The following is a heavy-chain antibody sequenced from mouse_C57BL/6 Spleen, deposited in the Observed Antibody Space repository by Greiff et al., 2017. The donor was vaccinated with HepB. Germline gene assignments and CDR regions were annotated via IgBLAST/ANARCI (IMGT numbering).Heavy chain of an antibody. CDR1: GYTFTDHT. D-gene: IGHD1-1*01. Sequence: VQLQQSDAELVKPGASVKISCKVSGYTFTDHTIHWMKQRPEQGLEWIGYIYPRDGSTKYNEKFKGKATLTADKSSSTAYMQINSLTSEDAAVDCCAREGPLRSPRDDWGQGTTLTVSA. V-gene: IGHV1-78*01. J-gene: IGHJ2*01. CDR3: AREGPLRSPRDD. CDR2: IYPRDGST.